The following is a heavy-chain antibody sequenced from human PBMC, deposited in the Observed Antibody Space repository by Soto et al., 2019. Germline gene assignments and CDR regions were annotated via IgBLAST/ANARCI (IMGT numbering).Heavy chain of an antibody. Sequence: ASVKVSCKASGYTFTGYYMHWVRQAPGQGLEWMGWINPNSGGTNYAQKFQGWVTMTRDTSISTAYMELSRLRSDDTAVYYCASASRSYHYYGMDVWGQGTTVTVSS. CDR2: INPNSGGT. CDR3: ASASRSYHYYGMDV. V-gene: IGHV1-2*04. J-gene: IGHJ6*02. CDR1: GYTFTGYY.